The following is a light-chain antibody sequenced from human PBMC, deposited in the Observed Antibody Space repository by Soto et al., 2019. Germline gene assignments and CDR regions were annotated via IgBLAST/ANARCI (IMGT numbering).Light chain of an antibody. CDR1: QSITTL. J-gene: IGKJ4*01. Sequence: DIQMTQSPSTLSASIGDRVTITCRASQSITTLLAWYLQKPGKAPQILIYDASKLEPGVPSRLSGGGSGTEFTLTISSLQPDDFATYYCQQYSTYPLTFGGGTKVDIK. V-gene: IGKV1-5*01. CDR2: DAS. CDR3: QQYSTYPLT.